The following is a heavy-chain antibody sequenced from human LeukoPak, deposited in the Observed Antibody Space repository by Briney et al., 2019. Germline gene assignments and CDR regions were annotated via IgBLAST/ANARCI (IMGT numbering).Heavy chain of an antibody. CDR2: INPNSGGT. D-gene: IGHD3-9*01. J-gene: IGHJ4*02. Sequence: RASVTVSFKASGYTFTVYYMHWVRQAPGQGQEWMGWINPNSGGTNYSQKFQGSVTMTRDTSISTAYMELSRLRSDDPAVYYCARGASREDYDILTGYPQTIDYWGQGTLVTVSS. CDR3: ARGASREDYDILTGYPQTIDY. V-gene: IGHV1-2*02. CDR1: GYTFTVYY.